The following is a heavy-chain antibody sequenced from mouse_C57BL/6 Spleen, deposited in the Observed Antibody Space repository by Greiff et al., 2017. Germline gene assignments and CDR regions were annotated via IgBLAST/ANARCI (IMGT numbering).Heavy chain of an antibody. J-gene: IGHJ4*01. Sequence: QVQLQQPGAELVMPGASVKLSCKASGYTFPSYWMHWVKQRPGQGLEWIGEIDPSDSYTNYNQKFKGKSTLTVDKSSSTAYMQLSSLTSEDSAVYYCAIITTVVARAMDYWGQGTSVTVSS. V-gene: IGHV1-69*01. CDR3: AIITTVVARAMDY. D-gene: IGHD1-1*01. CDR1: GYTFPSYW. CDR2: IDPSDSYT.